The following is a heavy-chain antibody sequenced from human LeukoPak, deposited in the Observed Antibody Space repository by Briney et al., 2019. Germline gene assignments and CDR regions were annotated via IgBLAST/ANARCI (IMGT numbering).Heavy chain of an antibody. J-gene: IGHJ5*02. CDR1: VRLISSYY. Sequence: SETLSLTCTVSVRLISSYYWRWLREPPGKGLEGIGYISYSGSTNFNPSLKSRVTISVDTSKNQFSLKLSSVTAADTAVYYCAREGTAGTNLNWFDHWGQGTLVTVSS. CDR2: ISYSGST. D-gene: IGHD1-14*01. V-gene: IGHV4-59*01. CDR3: AREGTAGTNLNWFDH.